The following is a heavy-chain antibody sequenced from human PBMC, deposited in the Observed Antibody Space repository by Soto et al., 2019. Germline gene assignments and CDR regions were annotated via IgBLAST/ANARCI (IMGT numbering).Heavy chain of an antibody. CDR2: ISYDGSNK. CDR3: AKDLGEGAMAV. CDR1: GFTFSRYG. J-gene: IGHJ6*02. D-gene: IGHD7-27*01. Sequence: GGSLRLSCAASGFTFSRYGMHWVRQAPGKGLEWVAVISYDGSNKYYADSDSVKGRFTISRDNSKNTLYLQMNSLRAEDTAVYYCAKDLGEGAMAVWGQGTTVTVSS. V-gene: IGHV3-30*18.